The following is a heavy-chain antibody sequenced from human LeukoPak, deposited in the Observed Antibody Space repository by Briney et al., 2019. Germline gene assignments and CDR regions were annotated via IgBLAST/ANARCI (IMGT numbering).Heavy chain of an antibody. D-gene: IGHD5-12*01. V-gene: IGHV4-59*08. J-gene: IGHJ6*01. CDR3: ARHSGYDLGGMDV. Sequence: SETLSLTCTVSGGSISSYYWSWIRQPPGKGLEWIGYIYYSGSTNYNPSLKSRVTISVDTSKNQFSLKLSSVTAADTAVYYCARHSGYDLGGMDVWGQGTTVTVSS. CDR1: GGSISSYY. CDR2: IYYSGST.